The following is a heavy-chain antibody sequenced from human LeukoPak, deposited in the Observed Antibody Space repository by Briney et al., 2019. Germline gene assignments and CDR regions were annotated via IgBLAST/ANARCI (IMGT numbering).Heavy chain of an antibody. CDR2: INPNSGGT. CDR3: ARATYSSSLPDY. J-gene: IGHJ4*02. Sequence: ASVKVSCKASGYTFTGYYMHWVRQAPGQGLEWMGWINPNSGGTNYAQKFQGRVTMTRATSISTAYMELSRLRSDDTAVYYCARATYSSSLPDYWGQGTLVTVSS. D-gene: IGHD6-6*01. V-gene: IGHV1-2*02. CDR1: GYTFTGYY.